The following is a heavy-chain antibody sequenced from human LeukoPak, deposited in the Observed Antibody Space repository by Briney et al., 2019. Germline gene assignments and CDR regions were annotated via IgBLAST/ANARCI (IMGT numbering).Heavy chain of an antibody. J-gene: IGHJ4*02. V-gene: IGHV3-11*01. D-gene: IGHD6-19*01. CDR3: ARHSSGWYYFDY. Sequence: SGGSLRLSCAASGLTFSDYYMSWIRQAPGKGLEWVSYISSSGSTIYYADSVKGRFTISRDNAKNSLYLQMNSLRAEDTAVYYCARHSSGWYYFDYWGQGTLVTVSS. CDR1: GLTFSDYY. CDR2: ISSSGSTI.